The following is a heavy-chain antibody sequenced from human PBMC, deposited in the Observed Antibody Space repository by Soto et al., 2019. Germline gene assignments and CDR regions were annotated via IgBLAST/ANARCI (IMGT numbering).Heavy chain of an antibody. CDR1: GDSVSSNSAA. D-gene: IGHD5-12*01. CDR2: TYYRSKWYN. V-gene: IGHV6-1*01. Sequence: PSQTLSLTCAISGDSVSSNSAAWNWIRQSPSRGLEWLGRTYYRSKWYNDYAVSVKSRITINPDTSKNQSSLQLNSVTPEDTAVYYCARGGMRWLQFRYYYYGMDVWGQGTTVTVSS. CDR3: ARGGMRWLQFRYYYYGMDV. J-gene: IGHJ6*02.